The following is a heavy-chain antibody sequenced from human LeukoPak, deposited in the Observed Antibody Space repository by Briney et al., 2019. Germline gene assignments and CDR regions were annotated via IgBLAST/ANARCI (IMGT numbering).Heavy chain of an antibody. V-gene: IGHV3-30*18. CDR2: ISDDGRNK. D-gene: IGHD4-17*01. Sequence: PGGSLRLSCAASGFTFISYGMHWVRQAPGKGLEWVGVISDDGRNKNYEDSVKGRFNSSRDNTKDTMYLQMNSLRDEDTAVYYCAKRPSDYGDYVTYFDYWGQGTLVTVSS. CDR1: GFTFISYG. J-gene: IGHJ4*02. CDR3: AKRPSDYGDYVTYFDY.